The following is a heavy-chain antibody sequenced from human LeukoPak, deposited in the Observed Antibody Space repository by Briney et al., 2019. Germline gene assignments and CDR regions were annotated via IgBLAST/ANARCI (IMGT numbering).Heavy chain of an antibody. V-gene: IGHV3-23*01. CDR2: ISGSGGST. Sequence: GGSLRLSCAASGSTFSSYAMSWVRQAPGKGLEWVSAISGSGGSTYYADSVKGRFTISRDNSKNTLYLQMNSLRAEDAAVYYCAKSLSAGTTISAFDIWGQGTMVTVSS. CDR3: AKSLSAGTTISAFDI. J-gene: IGHJ3*02. D-gene: IGHD1-7*01. CDR1: GSTFSSYA.